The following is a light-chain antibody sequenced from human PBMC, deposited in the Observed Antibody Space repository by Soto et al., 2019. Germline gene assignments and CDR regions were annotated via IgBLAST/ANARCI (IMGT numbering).Light chain of an antibody. CDR1: QTIMTY. CDR2: TAS. J-gene: IGKJ1*01. V-gene: IGKV1-39*01. Sequence: DIQMTQSPSSLSASIGDRVTLTCRASQTIMTYLNWYQQKPGEAPKLLIYTASTLQTGVPSRFSGTGSGTDFTLTISGLQNEDFATYYCQQSYSAPRTFGQGTKV. CDR3: QQSYSAPRT.